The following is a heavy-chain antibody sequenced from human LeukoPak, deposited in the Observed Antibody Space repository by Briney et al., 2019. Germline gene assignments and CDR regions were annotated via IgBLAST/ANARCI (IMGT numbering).Heavy chain of an antibody. J-gene: IGHJ4*02. D-gene: IGHD3-10*01. CDR2: ISSSSSTI. V-gene: IGHV3-48*04. CDR3: ARGNFYSGSGSSPLDY. CDR1: GFTFSSYS. Sequence: GGSLRLSCAASGFTFSSYSMNWVRQAPGKGLEWVSYISSSSSTIYYADSVKGRFTISRDNAKNTLYLQMNSLRAEDTAVYYCARGNFYSGSGSSPLDYWGQGTLVTVSS.